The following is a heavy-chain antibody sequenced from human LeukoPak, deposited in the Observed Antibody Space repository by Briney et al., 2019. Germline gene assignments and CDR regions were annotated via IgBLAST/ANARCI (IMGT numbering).Heavy chain of an antibody. CDR2: IKQDGSDK. V-gene: IGHV3-7*01. J-gene: IGHJ4*02. Sequence: GGSLRLSCVASGFTFSDCWKTWVRQAPGKGLEWVANIKQDGSDKKYVDSVKGRFTISRDNAKNSLYLQMDSLRDEDTAVYYCARGGGDYWGQGTLVTVTS. CDR1: GFTFSDCW. CDR3: ARGGGDY. D-gene: IGHD1-26*01.